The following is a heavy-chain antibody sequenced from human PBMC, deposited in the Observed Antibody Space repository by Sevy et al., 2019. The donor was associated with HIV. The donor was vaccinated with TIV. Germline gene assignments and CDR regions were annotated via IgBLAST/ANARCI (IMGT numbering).Heavy chain of an antibody. CDR2: ISSSSSYI. CDR3: ARDRGVDIVATINYFDY. D-gene: IGHD5-12*01. J-gene: IGHJ4*02. V-gene: IGHV3-21*01. Sequence: GGSLRLSCAASGFTFSSYSMNWVRQAPGKGLEWVSSISSSSSYIYYADSVKGRFTISRDNAKNSLYLQMNSLRAEDTAEYYCARDRGVDIVATINYFDYWGQGTLVTVSS. CDR1: GFTFSSYS.